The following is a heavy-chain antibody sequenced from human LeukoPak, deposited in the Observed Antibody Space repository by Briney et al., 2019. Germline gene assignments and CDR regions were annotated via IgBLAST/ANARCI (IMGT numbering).Heavy chain of an antibody. J-gene: IGHJ6*02. CDR3: ARSGVWSGELLPGYYGMDV. CDR2: IYSGGST. D-gene: IGHD3-10*01. V-gene: IGHV3-53*01. Sequence: GSLRLSCAASGFTFSSYAMSWVRQAPGKGLEWVSVIYSGGSTYYADSVKGRFTISRDNSKNTLYLQMNSLRAEDTAVYYCARSGVWSGELLPGYYGMDVWGQGTTVTVSS. CDR1: GFTFSSYA.